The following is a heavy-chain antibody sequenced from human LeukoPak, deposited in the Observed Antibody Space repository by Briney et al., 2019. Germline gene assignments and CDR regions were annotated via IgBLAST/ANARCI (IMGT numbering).Heavy chain of an antibody. D-gene: IGHD4-17*01. J-gene: IGHJ4*02. CDR2: IYYSGST. Sequence: PSETLSLTCTVSGGSISSSSYYWGWLRQPPGKGLEWIGSIYYSGSTYYNPSLKSRVTISVDTSKNQFSLKLSSVTAADTAVYYCARRSDDYGDYVFDYWGQGTLVTVSS. CDR1: GGSISSSSYY. CDR3: ARRSDDYGDYVFDY. V-gene: IGHV4-39*01.